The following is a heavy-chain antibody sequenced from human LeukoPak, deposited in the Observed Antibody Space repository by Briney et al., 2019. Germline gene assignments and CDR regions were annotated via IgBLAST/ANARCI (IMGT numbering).Heavy chain of an antibody. V-gene: IGHV3-30*04. CDR2: ISYDGSNK. D-gene: IGHD2-21*02. CDR1: GFTFSSYA. J-gene: IGHJ4*02. CDR3: ARDVSIVVVTASGDY. Sequence: GGSLRLPCAASGFTFSSYAMHWVRQAPGKGLEWVAVISYDGSNKYYADSVKGRFTISRDNSKNTLYLQMNSLRAEDTAVYYCARDVSIVVVTASGDYWGQGTLVTVSS.